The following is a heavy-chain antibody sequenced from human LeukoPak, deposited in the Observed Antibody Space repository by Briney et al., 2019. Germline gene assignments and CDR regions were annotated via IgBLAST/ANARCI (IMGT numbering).Heavy chain of an antibody. D-gene: IGHD3-22*01. V-gene: IGHV4-59*01. CDR2: ISYSGST. Sequence: SETLSLTCTVSGGSISSYYWSWIRQPPGKGLEWIGYISYSGSTNYNPSLKSRVTISVDTSKNKFSLKLSSVTAADTAVYYCARSSSAHYYDSSGYLPSHFDYWGQGTLVTVPS. CDR3: ARSSSAHYYDSSGYLPSHFDY. CDR1: GGSISSYY. J-gene: IGHJ4*02.